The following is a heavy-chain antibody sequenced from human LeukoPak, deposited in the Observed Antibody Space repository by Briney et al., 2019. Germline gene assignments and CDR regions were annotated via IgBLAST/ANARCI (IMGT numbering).Heavy chain of an antibody. CDR1: GYSFTSYW. CDR2: IYPGDSNT. J-gene: IGHJ1*01. Sequence: GESLKISCEGSGYSFTSYWIGWVRQMPGKGLDWMGIIYPGDSNTRYSPSFQSQVTISADKSFSTAYLQWSSLKASDTAMYYCASGIVVVPAATGAEYFQHWGQGTLVTVSS. D-gene: IGHD2-2*01. CDR3: ASGIVVVPAATGAEYFQH. V-gene: IGHV5-51*01.